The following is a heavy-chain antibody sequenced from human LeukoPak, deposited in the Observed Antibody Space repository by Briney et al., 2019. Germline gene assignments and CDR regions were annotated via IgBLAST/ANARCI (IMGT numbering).Heavy chain of an antibody. Sequence: GGSLGLSCAASGFNFRNYGIHWVRQAPGKGLEWVTFIQYDGTKKYYADSVKGRFTISRDNSKNTLYLQMNSLRPEDTALYYCAKNILTMTMDYMDVWGKGTTVTVSS. D-gene: IGHD4/OR15-4a*01. V-gene: IGHV3-30*02. CDR1: GFNFRNYG. J-gene: IGHJ6*03. CDR2: IQYDGTKK. CDR3: AKNILTMTMDYMDV.